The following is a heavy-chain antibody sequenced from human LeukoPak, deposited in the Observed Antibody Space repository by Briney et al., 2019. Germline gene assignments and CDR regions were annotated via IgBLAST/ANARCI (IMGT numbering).Heavy chain of an antibody. J-gene: IGHJ4*02. Sequence: PGGSLGLSCAASGFTFSSYWMSWVRQAPGKGLEWVANIKEDGSEKYYVDSVKGRFTISRDNAENSLYLQMNSLRAEDMAVYYCARVTGRNYYFDSWGQGTLVTVSP. CDR2: IKEDGSEK. CDR3: ARVTGRNYYFDS. CDR1: GFTFSSYW. V-gene: IGHV3-7*01. D-gene: IGHD5-24*01.